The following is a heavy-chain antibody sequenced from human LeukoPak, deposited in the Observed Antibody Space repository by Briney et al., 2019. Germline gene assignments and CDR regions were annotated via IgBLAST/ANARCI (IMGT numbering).Heavy chain of an antibody. CDR1: GYTFTTYG. D-gene: IGHD2-2*01. CDR2: ISPYNANT. J-gene: IGHJ6*02. CDR3: ARDLGYHLLTNYYYYGMDV. V-gene: IGHV1-18*01. Sequence: ASVKVSCKTSGYTFTTYGISWVRQAPGQGLEWMGWISPYNANTNYAQKLQGRVIMTTDTSTSTAYMELRSLRSDDTAVYYCARDLGYHLLTNYYYYGMDVWGQGTTVTVSS.